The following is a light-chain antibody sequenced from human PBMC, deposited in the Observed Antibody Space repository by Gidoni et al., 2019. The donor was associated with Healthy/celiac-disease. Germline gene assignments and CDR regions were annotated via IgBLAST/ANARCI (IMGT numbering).Light chain of an antibody. CDR1: TTVSSSY. CDR2: GAS. Sequence: EIVLTQSPGTLSLSPGDRATLSCRASTTVSSSYLAWYQQKFGQAPRLLIFGASSRATGIPDRFSGSGSGTDFTLTISRLEPEDFAVYYCQQYGSSPLTFXGXTKVEIK. V-gene: IGKV3-20*01. CDR3: QQYGSSPLT. J-gene: IGKJ4*01.